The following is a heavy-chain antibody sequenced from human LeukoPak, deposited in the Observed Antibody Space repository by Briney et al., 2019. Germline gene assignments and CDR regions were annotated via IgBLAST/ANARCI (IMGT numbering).Heavy chain of an antibody. D-gene: IGHD1-26*01. V-gene: IGHV3-21*01. CDR3: ARAATTYFDY. J-gene: IGHJ4*02. CDR1: GFTFSSYS. CDR2: ISSSSSYI. Sequence: GGSLRLSCAAPGFTFSSYSMTWVRQAPGKGLEWVSSISSSSSYIYYADSVKGRFTISRDNAKNSLYLQMNSLRAEDTAVYYCARAATTYFDYWGQGTLVTVSS.